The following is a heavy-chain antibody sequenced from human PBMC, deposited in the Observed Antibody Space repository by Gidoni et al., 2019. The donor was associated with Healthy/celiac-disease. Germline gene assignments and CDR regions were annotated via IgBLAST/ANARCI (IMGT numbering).Heavy chain of an antibody. D-gene: IGHD2-15*01. CDR3: ARECPWEGYCSGGSCYPDY. Sequence: EVQLVESGGGLVQPGGSLRLSCAASGFTFSSYEMNWVRQAPGKGLEWVSYISSSGSTIYYADSVKGRFTISRDNAKNSLYLQMNSLRAEDTAVYYCARECPWEGYCSGGSCYPDYWGQGTLVTVSS. V-gene: IGHV3-48*03. CDR2: ISSSGSTI. J-gene: IGHJ4*02. CDR1: GFTFSSYE.